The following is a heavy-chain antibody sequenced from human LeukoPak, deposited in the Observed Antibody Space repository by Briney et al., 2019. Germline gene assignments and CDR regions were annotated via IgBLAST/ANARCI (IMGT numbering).Heavy chain of an antibody. V-gene: IGHV1-69*01. CDR3: ARGGITMVRGVITPYYFDS. D-gene: IGHD3-10*01. CDR2: IIPIFGTA. Sequence: ASVKVSCKASGDTFSSYAISWVRQTPGQGLEWMGGIIPIFGTANYAQKFQGRVTITADESTSTAYMEPSSLRSEDTAVYYCARGGITMVRGVITPYYFDSWGQGTLVTVSS. CDR1: GDTFSSYA. J-gene: IGHJ4*02.